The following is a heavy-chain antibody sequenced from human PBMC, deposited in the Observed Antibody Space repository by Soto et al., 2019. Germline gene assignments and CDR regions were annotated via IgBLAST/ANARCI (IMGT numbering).Heavy chain of an antibody. D-gene: IGHD3-10*01. Sequence: QVQLQQWGAGLLKPSETLSLTCAVYGGSFSGYYWSWIRQPPGKGLEWIGELNDSGGTNYNASLNSRVSISGDTSKNQFSLKLNFVTAADTAVYYCARARGGVQHWGQGTLVTVSS. J-gene: IGHJ1*01. CDR3: ARARGGVQH. V-gene: IGHV4-34*01. CDR1: GGSFSGYY. CDR2: LNDSGGT.